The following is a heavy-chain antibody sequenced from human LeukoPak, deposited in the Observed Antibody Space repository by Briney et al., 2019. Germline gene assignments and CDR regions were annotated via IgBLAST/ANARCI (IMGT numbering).Heavy chain of an antibody. Sequence: ASVQVSCQTSGYSFNSFGITWVGQAPGQGLEWMGWIRGFNGDTDYAQRLQGRVTLDTDTSTSTAYLELRSLRSDDTAVYYCARDHKVGLTYSSGWLDHWGQGTLVTVSS. CDR2: IRGFNGDT. D-gene: IGHD6-19*01. V-gene: IGHV1-18*01. CDR3: ARDHKVGLTYSSGWLDH. J-gene: IGHJ4*02. CDR1: GYSFNSFG.